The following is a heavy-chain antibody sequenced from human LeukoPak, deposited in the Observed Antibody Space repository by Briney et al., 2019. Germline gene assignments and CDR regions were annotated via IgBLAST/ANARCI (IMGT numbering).Heavy chain of an antibody. J-gene: IGHJ4*02. CDR3: VSFYETN. Sequence: GGSLRLSCAASGYYWMHWVRQAPGKGLVWVSHVNSDGSWTSHADSVKGRFTISKDNAKNTVYLQMNNLRTEDAAVYYCVSFYETNWGPGTLVTVSS. CDR2: VNSDGSWT. CDR1: GYYW. V-gene: IGHV3-74*01. D-gene: IGHD2-2*01.